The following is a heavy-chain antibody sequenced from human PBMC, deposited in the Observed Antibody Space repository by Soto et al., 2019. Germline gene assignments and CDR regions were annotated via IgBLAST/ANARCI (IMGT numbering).Heavy chain of an antibody. J-gene: IGHJ6*02. CDR2: IIPIFGTA. CDR3: GGNFAYGMDV. CDR1: GGTFSSYA. D-gene: IGHD3-9*01. V-gene: IGHV1-69*13. Sequence: SVKVSCKASGGTFSSYAISWVRQAPGQGLEWMGGIIPIFGTANYAQKFQGRVTITADESTSTAYMELSSLRSEDTAVYYCGGNFAYGMDVWGQGTTVTVSS.